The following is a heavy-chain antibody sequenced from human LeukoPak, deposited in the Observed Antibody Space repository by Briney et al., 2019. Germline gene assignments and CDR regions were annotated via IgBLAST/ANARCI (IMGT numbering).Heavy chain of an antibody. V-gene: IGHV3-23*01. CDR2: ISGSGDSL. CDR1: GFTFSTYA. J-gene: IGHJ4*02. D-gene: IGHD3-22*01. CDR3: AREVSEGFDF. Sequence: GGSLRLSCAASGFTFSTYAMSWVRQAPGKGLEWVSAISGSGDSLYYAGSVKGRFAISRDNAKNSLYLQMNSLRAEDTAVYYCAREVSEGFDFWGQGTLVTVSS.